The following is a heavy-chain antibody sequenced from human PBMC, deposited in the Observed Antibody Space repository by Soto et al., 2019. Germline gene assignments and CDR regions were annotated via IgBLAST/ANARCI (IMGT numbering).Heavy chain of an antibody. Sequence: EVHLVESGGGLVKPGGSLRLSCAASGFSFGDAWMNWVRQAPGKGLEWVGRLKRAVDGGTTNYTAPVEGRFTISRDDTKNTLFLQMDLLKTENTAVYFFTTEKYSFTKTYGLRGVFDYWGQGTLVTVSS. J-gene: IGHJ4*02. CDR2: LKRAVDGGTT. D-gene: IGHD3-10*01. V-gene: IGHV3-15*07. CDR1: GFSFGDAW. CDR3: TTEKYSFTKTYGLRGVFDY.